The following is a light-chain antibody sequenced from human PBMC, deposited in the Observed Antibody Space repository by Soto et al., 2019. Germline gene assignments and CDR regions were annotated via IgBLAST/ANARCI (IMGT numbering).Light chain of an antibody. J-gene: IGLJ1*01. CDR1: SSDVGGYNY. CDR2: DVS. Sequence: QSALAQPVSVSGSPGQSITISCTGTSSDVGGYNYVSWYQQYPGKAPKVMIYDVSNRPSGVSNRFSGSKSGNTASLTISGLQAEDEADYYCSSYTSSSTLEVFGTGTKVTVL. CDR3: SSYTSSSTLEV. V-gene: IGLV2-14*01.